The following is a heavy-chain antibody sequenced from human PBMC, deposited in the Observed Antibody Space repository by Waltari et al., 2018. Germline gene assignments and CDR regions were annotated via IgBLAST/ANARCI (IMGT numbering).Heavy chain of an antibody. J-gene: IGHJ6*03. CDR2: ISYDGSNK. CDR3: AREDFWNPPYYYYYMDV. V-gene: IGHV3-30-3*01. D-gene: IGHD3-3*01. Sequence: HWVRQAPGKGLEWVAVISYDGSNKYYADSVKGRFTISRDNSKNTLYLQMNSLRAEDTAVYYCAREDFWNPPYYYYYMDVWGKGTTVTVSS.